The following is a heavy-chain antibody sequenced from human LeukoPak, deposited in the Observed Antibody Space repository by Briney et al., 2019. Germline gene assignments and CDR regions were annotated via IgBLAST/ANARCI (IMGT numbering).Heavy chain of an antibody. J-gene: IGHJ4*02. CDR3: VKGPCSGGSCYLDY. D-gene: IGHD2-15*01. CDR2: ISSNGGST. V-gene: IGHV3-64D*09. Sequence: GGSLRLSCSASGFTFSSYAMHWVRQAPGKGLEYVSAISSNGGSTYYADSVKGRFSISRDNFKNTLYLQMSSLRAEDTAVYYCVKGPCSGGSCYLDYWGQGTLVTVSS. CDR1: GFTFSSYA.